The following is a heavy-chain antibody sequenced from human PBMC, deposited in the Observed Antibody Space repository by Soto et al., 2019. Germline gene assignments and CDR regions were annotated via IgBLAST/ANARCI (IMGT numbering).Heavy chain of an antibody. CDR3: AASYGSGYRAFDY. J-gene: IGHJ4*02. Sequence: QVQLVQSGTEVKKPGSSVKVSCKASGDTFSFYTINWVRQAPGLGLEWVGRINPIVSMSNYAQKFQGRVSMTADTSTSTAYMELRSLRSADTAMYFCAASYGSGYRAFDYWGQGALVIVSS. V-gene: IGHV1-69*02. CDR2: INPIVSMS. D-gene: IGHD3-10*01. CDR1: GDTFSFYT.